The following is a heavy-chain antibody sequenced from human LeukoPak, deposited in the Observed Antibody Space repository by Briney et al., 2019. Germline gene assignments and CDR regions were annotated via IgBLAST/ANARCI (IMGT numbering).Heavy chain of an antibody. CDR2: ISHDGNKK. J-gene: IGHJ6*02. CDR3: ARDIRVRYMPMVRAVEYYQYHAMDV. Sequence: GGSLRLSCAASGFSLTSNGMHWVRQAPGKGLEWVAFISHDGNKKYYADSVKGRFTVSRDSSKSTLFLQMDSLGRDDTAVYYCARDIRVRYMPMVRAVEYYQYHAMDVWGQGTTVTVYS. V-gene: IGHV3-30*03. D-gene: IGHD3-10*01. CDR1: GFSLTSNG.